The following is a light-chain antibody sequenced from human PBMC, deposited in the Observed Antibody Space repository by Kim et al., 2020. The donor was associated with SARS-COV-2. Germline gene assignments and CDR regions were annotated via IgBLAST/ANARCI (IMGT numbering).Light chain of an antibody. CDR1: QSVSGSY. Sequence: DIVLTQSPVTLSLSPGERATLSCRASQSVSGSYLAWYQQKPGQAPRLFIYGVSRRATGIPDRFSGSGSGTDFTLTISRLEPEDFAMYYCQQYATAPDTFGQGTRLEIK. J-gene: IGKJ5*01. CDR2: GVS. CDR3: QQYATAPDT. V-gene: IGKV3-20*01.